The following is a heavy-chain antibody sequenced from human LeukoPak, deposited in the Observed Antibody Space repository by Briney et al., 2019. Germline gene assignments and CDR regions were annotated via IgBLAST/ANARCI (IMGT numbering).Heavy chain of an antibody. V-gene: IGHV4-59*01. Sequence: PSETLSLTCTVPGDSISSYYWSWIRQPPGKGLEWIGYIYYSGSTNYNPSLKSRVTISVDTSKNQFSLKLSSVTAADTAVYYCARTTEDCTNGVCYRWAHYFDYWGQGTLVTVSS. J-gene: IGHJ4*02. CDR3: ARTTEDCTNGVCYRWAHYFDY. CDR2: IYYSGST. CDR1: GDSISSYY. D-gene: IGHD2-8*01.